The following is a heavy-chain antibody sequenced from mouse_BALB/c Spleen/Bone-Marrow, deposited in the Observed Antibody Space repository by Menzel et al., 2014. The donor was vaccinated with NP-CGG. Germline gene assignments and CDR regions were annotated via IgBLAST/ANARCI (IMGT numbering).Heavy chain of an antibody. CDR2: ISTYSGNT. J-gene: IGHJ4*01. V-gene: IGHV1-67*01. CDR3: XRGYTGXYAMDX. Sequence: QVQLQQPGPELVRPGVSVKISCKGSGYTFTEYAMHWVKQSHAKSLEWIGVISTYSGNTNYNQKFKGKATLTVDKSSSTAFMELARLXSEDXAIYFCXRGYTGXYAMDXWGQGTSVTVSS. D-gene: IGHD2-14*01. CDR1: GYTFTEYA.